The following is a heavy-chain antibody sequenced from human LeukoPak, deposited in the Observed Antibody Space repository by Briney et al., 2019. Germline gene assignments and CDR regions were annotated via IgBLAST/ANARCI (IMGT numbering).Heavy chain of an antibody. J-gene: IGHJ5*02. D-gene: IGHD5-12*01. CDR2: INPNSGGT. CDR1: GYTFTGYY. V-gene: IGHV1-2*02. CDR3: ARDGYCGSFWFDP. Sequence: ASVKVSCKASGYTFTGYYMHWVRQAPGQGLEWMGWINPNSGGTNYAQKFQGRVTMTRDTSISTAYMELSRLRSDDTAVYYCARDGYCGSFWFDPWGQGTLVTVSS.